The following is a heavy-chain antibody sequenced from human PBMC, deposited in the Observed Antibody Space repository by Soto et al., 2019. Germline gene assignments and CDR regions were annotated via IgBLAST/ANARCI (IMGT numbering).Heavy chain of an antibody. D-gene: IGHD3-22*01. CDR3: ARLTSGYYANFDY. CDR2: IYYTGST. CDR1: GGSSSSYY. V-gene: IGHV4-59*08. Sequence: QVQLQESGPGLVKPSETLSLTCTVSGGSSSSYYWSWVRQPPGKGLEWIGYIYYTGSTNYNPSLKSRVTISLDTSKNQFSLKLSSVTAADTAVYYCARLTSGYYANFDYWGQGTLVTVSS. J-gene: IGHJ4*02.